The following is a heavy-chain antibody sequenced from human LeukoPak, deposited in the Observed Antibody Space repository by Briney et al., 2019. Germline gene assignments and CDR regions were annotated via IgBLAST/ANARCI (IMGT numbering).Heavy chain of an antibody. CDR2: ISGNGGYT. V-gene: IGHV3-64*01. CDR1: GFVFSTYA. D-gene: IGHD5-24*01. J-gene: IGHJ4*02. Sequence: GGSLRLSCAASGFVFSTYAMHWVRQAPGKGLEYVSGISGNGGYTDYANSVKGRFTISRDNFKNTLYLQMGSLRAEDMAVYYCARDLFSGAEMATFNYWGQGTLVTVSS. CDR3: ARDLFSGAEMATFNY.